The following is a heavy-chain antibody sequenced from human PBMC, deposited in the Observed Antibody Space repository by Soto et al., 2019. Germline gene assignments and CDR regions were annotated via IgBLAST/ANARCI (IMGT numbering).Heavy chain of an antibody. J-gene: IGHJ3*02. CDR2: IYSGGST. Sequence: GGSLRLSCAASGFTVSSNYMSWVRQAPGKGLEWVSVIYSGGSTYYADSVKGRFTISRDNAKNSLYLQMNSLRAEDTAVYYCARLDQSRIPSAIVDAFDIWGQGTMVTVSS. V-gene: IGHV3-66*01. D-gene: IGHD2-2*02. CDR3: ARLDQSRIPSAIVDAFDI. CDR1: GFTVSSNY.